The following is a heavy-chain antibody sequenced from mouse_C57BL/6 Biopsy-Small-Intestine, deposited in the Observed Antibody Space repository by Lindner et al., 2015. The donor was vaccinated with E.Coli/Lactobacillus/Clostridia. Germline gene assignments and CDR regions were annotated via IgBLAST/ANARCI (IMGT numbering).Heavy chain of an antibody. Sequence: VKVSCKASGYTLTRHAINWARQAPGQGLEWIGWINTDSGNPTYAQEFTGRFVFSLDTSLSTAYLQISSLKADDTAVYYCARDGQQLVRGVYQFIGMDVWGQGTTVTVSS. CDR3: ARDGQQLVRGVYQFIGMDV. J-gene: IGHJ1*01. CDR1: GYTLTRHA. V-gene: IGHV9-3*02. D-gene: IGHD6-2*01. CDR2: INTDSGNP.